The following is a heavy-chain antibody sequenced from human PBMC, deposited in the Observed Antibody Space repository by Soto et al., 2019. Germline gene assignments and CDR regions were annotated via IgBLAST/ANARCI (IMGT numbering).Heavy chain of an antibody. V-gene: IGHV3-23*01. J-gene: IGHJ4*02. D-gene: IGHD3-22*01. Sequence: WSLRLCCAASDYTFSDYAMSWVRQATGKGLEWVSAISYGGGTTYYADSVKGRFTISRDNSKNTLYLQMNSLRAEDTAVYYCAKNPGYYYDSTGYHFDYWGQGTLVTVSS. CDR2: ISYGGGTT. CDR3: AKNPGYYYDSTGYHFDY. CDR1: DYTFSDYA.